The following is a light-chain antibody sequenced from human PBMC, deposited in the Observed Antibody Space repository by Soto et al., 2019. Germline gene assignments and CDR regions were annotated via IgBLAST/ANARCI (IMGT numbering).Light chain of an antibody. V-gene: IGKV3-15*01. CDR2: GAT. J-gene: IGKJ1*01. CDR1: HSVIIL. Sequence: EIVMTQSPATLSVSPGERATLSCRASHSVIILLAWYQQKPGQAPRLLIHGATTRATGIPARFSGSGSGTEFTLTISSLQSEDFAVYYCQQYNNWPRTFAQGTKVDI. CDR3: QQYNNWPRT.